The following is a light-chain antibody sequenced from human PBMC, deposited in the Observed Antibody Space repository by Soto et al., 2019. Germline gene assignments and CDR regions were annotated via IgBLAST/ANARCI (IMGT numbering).Light chain of an antibody. V-gene: IGKV1-33*01. CDR3: QQYEDLPLT. J-gene: IGKJ4*01. CDR1: QDVINY. Sequence: DITLTQSPSSLSASVGDRVSITCQASQDVINYLNWYQQKPGKAPKLLISDASNLETGVPSRFTGSGSGTHFTLTINYLQPEDFATYYYQQYEDLPLTFGGGTHVE. CDR2: DAS.